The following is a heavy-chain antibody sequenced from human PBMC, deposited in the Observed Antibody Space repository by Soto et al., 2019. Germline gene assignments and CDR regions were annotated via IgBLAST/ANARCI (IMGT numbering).Heavy chain of an antibody. D-gene: IGHD3-16*01. V-gene: IGHV1-3*01. CDR1: GYTFTSYA. Sequence: ASVKVSCKASGYTFTSYAMHWVRQAPGQRLEWMGWINAVNGNTKYSQNFQGRVTITRDTSASTAYMELNSLKTEDTAVYYCTTGVWIWFDPWGQGTLVTVSS. J-gene: IGHJ5*02. CDR2: INAVNGNT. CDR3: TTGVWIWFDP.